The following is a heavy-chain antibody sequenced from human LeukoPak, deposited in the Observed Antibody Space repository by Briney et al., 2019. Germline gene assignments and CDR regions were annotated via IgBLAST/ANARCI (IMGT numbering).Heavy chain of an antibody. CDR1: GGSISSSSYY. CDR2: IYYSGGT. J-gene: IGHJ6*03. CDR3: ARGRVSSSTWYSTYYYYFYMDV. Sequence: PSETLSLICTVSGGSISSSSYYWGWIRQPPGKGLEWIGNIYYSGGTYYSSSLKSRVIISVDTSKNLFSLRLRSVTAADTAVYFCARGRVSSSTWYSTYYYYFYMDVWGKGTTVTVSS. D-gene: IGHD1-1*01. V-gene: IGHV4-39*07.